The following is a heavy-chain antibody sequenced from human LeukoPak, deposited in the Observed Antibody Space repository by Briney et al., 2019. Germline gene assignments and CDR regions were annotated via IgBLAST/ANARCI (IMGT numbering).Heavy chain of an antibody. Sequence: SETLSLTRALYVGSFIGYYWRGIRQPPRKGLEWVGEINHSGSTNSNPSLKSRVTISVDTSKNQISLKLSSVTAPDTAVYYCARDNWGRVDYWGQGTLVTVSS. CDR2: INHSGST. V-gene: IGHV4-34*01. CDR3: ARDNWGRVDY. J-gene: IGHJ4*02. D-gene: IGHD7-27*01. CDR1: VGSFIGYY.